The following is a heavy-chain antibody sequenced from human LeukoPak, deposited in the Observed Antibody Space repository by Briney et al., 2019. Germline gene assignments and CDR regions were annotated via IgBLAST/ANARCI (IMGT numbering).Heavy chain of an antibody. V-gene: IGHV3-23*01. CDR3: AKRNGFSSGYFDS. Sequence: GGALRLSCAASGFTFSSYAMSWVRQAPGKGLEWVSVISGSGGSTHYADSVKGRFTISRDISKSTVYLQINSLRADDTAVYFCAKRNGFSSGYFDSWGQGTLVTVSS. J-gene: IGHJ4*02. D-gene: IGHD1-1*01. CDR2: ISGSGGST. CDR1: GFTFSSYA.